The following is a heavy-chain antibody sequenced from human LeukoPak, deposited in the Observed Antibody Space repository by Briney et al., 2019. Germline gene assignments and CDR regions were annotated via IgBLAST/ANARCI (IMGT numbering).Heavy chain of an antibody. CDR2: IYSGGST. D-gene: IGHD6-19*01. CDR1: GFTVSSNY. Sequence: QTGGSLRLSCAASGFTVSSNYMSRVRQAPGKGLEWVSVIYSGGSTYYADSVKGRFTISRDNSKNTLYLQMNSLRAEDTAVYYCARMAVAGGFDYWGQGALVTVSS. V-gene: IGHV3-53*01. J-gene: IGHJ4*02. CDR3: ARMAVAGGFDY.